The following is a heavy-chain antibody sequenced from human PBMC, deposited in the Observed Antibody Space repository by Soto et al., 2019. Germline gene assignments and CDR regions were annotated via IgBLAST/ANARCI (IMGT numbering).Heavy chain of an antibody. D-gene: IGHD6-13*01. J-gene: IGHJ5*02. CDR2: IYYSGST. Sequence: SETLSLTCTVSGGSISSYYWSWIRQPPGKGLEWIGYIYYSGSTNYNPSLKSRVTISVDTSKNQFSLKLSSVTAADTAVYYCARDIAAAGSHWFDPWGQGTLVT. V-gene: IGHV4-59*01. CDR1: GGSISSYY. CDR3: ARDIAAAGSHWFDP.